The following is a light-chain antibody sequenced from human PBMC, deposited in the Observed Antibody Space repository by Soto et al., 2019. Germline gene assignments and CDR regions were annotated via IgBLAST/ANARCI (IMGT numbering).Light chain of an antibody. Sequence: QSALTQPASVSGSPGQSITISCTGTSSDVGGYKYVSWYQHHPGKAPKLMIYEINNRPSGVSNRFAGSKSGNTASLTISGLQAEDEADYHCSSYTSSTMVVFGGGTKLTVL. V-gene: IGLV2-14*01. CDR1: SSDVGGYKY. CDR2: EIN. J-gene: IGLJ2*01. CDR3: SSYTSSTMVV.